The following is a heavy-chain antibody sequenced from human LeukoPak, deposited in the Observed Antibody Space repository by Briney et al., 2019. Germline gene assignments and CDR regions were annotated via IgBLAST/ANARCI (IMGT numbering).Heavy chain of an antibody. CDR1: GGSISSYY. Sequence: SETLSLTCTVSGGSISSYYWSWIRQPPGKGLEWIGEINHSGSTNYNPSLKSRVTISVDTSKNQFSLKLSSVTAADTAVYYCARGEMATIEDGFDIWGQGTMVTVSS. CDR3: ARGEMATIEDGFDI. J-gene: IGHJ3*02. CDR2: INHSGST. V-gene: IGHV4-34*01. D-gene: IGHD5-24*01.